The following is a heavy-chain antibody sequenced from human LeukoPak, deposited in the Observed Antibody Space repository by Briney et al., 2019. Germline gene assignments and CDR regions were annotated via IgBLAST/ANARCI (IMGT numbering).Heavy chain of an antibody. D-gene: IGHD5-18*01. CDR1: GGSISSYY. Sequence: SETLSLTCTVSGGSISSYYWSWIRQPPGKGLEWIGYIYTSGSTNYNPSLKSRVTISVDTSKHQFSLKLSSVTAADTAVYYCATRVDTATHYFDYWGQGTLVTVSS. CDR3: ATRVDTATHYFDY. CDR2: IYTSGST. J-gene: IGHJ4*02. V-gene: IGHV4-4*09.